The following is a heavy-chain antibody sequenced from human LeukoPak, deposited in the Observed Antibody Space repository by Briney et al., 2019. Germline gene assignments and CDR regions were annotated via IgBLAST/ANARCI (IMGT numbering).Heavy chain of an antibody. Sequence: ASETLSLTCAVYGGSFSGYYWSWIRQPPGKGLEWIGYIYYSGSTNYNPSLKSRVTISVDTSKNQFSLKLSSVTAADTAVYYCARLQPYYYDSSGYYGIWGQGTMVTVSS. CDR3: ARLQPYYYDSSGYYGI. CDR2: IYYSGST. CDR1: GGSFSGYY. V-gene: IGHV4-59*08. D-gene: IGHD3-22*01. J-gene: IGHJ3*02.